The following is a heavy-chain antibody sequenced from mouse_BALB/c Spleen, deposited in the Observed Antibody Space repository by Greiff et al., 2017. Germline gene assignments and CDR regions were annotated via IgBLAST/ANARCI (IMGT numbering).Heavy chain of an antibody. V-gene: IGHV1-82*01. CDR3: ARTPRTGYAMDY. CDR1: GYAFSSSW. J-gene: IGHJ4*01. D-gene: IGHD4-1*01. CDR2: IYPGEGDT. Sequence: VKLMESGPELVKPGASVKISCKASGYAFSSSWMNWVKQRPGQGLEWIGRIYPGEGDTNYNGKFKGKATLTADKSSSTAYMQLSSLTSVDSAVYFCARTPRTGYAMDYWGQGTSVTVSS.